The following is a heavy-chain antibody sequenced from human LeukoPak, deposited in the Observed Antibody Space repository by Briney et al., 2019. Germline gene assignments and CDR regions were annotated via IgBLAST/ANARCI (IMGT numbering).Heavy chain of an antibody. J-gene: IGHJ6*03. D-gene: IGHD4/OR15-4a*01. V-gene: IGHV3-21*01. CDR3: ARSPLKVMLTYYYYYMDV. CDR2: ISSSSSYI. Sequence: PGGSLRLSCAASGFTFSSYSMNWVRQAPGKGLEWVSSISSSSSYIYYADSVKGRFTISRDNAKNSLYLQMNSLRAEDTAVYYCARSPLKVMLTYYYYYMDVWGKGTTVIVSS. CDR1: GFTFSSYS.